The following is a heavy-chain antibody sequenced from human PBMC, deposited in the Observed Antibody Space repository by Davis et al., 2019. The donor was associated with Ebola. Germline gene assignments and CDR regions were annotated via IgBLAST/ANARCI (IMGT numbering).Heavy chain of an antibody. CDR1: GYTFTGYY. V-gene: IGHV1-2*06. D-gene: IGHD6-13*01. CDR3: ARVRQQLVSGWFDP. J-gene: IGHJ5*02. CDR2: INPNSGGT. Sequence: ASVKVSCKASGYTFTGYYMHWVRQAPGQGLEWMGRINPNSGGTNYAQKFQGRVTMTRDTSISTAYMELSRLRSDDTAVYCCARVRQQLVSGWFDPWGQGTLVTVSS.